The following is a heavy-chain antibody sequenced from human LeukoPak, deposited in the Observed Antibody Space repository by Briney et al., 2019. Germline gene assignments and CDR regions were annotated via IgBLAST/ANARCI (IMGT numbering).Heavy chain of an antibody. CDR1: GGSISSSSYY. D-gene: IGHD3-22*01. J-gene: IGHJ4*02. V-gene: IGHV4-39*01. Sequence: SQTLSLTCTVSGGSISSSSYYWGWIRQPPGKGMEWIGSIYYSGSTYYNPSLKSRVTISVDTSKNQFSLKLSSVTAADTAVYYCARVYYYDNSGYGKDYFDYWGQGTLVTVSS. CDR2: IYYSGST. CDR3: ARVYYYDNSGYGKDYFDY.